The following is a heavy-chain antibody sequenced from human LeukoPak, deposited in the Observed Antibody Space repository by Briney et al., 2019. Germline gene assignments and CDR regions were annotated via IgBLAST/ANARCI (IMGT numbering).Heavy chain of an antibody. CDR1: GGSISSYY. Sequence: SETLSLTCTVSGGSISSYYWSWIRQPAGKGLEWIGRIYTSGSTNYNPSLKSRVTMSVDTSKNQFSLKLSSVTAADTAVYYCARRVYCSSTSCYGYYYYYMDVWGKGTTVTISS. CDR2: IYTSGST. V-gene: IGHV4-4*07. J-gene: IGHJ6*03. D-gene: IGHD2-2*01. CDR3: ARRVYCSSTSCYGYYYYYMDV.